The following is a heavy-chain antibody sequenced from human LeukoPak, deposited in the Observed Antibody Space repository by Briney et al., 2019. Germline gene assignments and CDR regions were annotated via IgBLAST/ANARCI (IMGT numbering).Heavy chain of an antibody. Sequence: PGGSLRLSCTASGYTFGDYGMNWVRQAPGNGLEWVGFIRSKTYGGTTEYAASVKGRFTISRDDSKSIAYLQLNSLKSEDTAVYYCTRGRQTDHWGQGTLVTVSS. CDR1: GYTFGDYG. V-gene: IGHV3-49*04. CDR2: IRSKTYGGTT. J-gene: IGHJ5*02. CDR3: TRGRQTDH.